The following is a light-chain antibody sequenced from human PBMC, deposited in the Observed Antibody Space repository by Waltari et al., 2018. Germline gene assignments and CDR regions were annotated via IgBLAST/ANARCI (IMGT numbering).Light chain of an antibody. V-gene: IGKV3-20*01. J-gene: IGKJ1*01. CDR2: GAS. CDR3: QRNDRLPVT. Sequence: EIVLTQSTGALSLSPGDRATLSCRASQSVGRALIWYQQKPGQAPRLLIYGASTRATGIPDRFSGSGFGTDFSLTISRLEPEDFAVYYCQRNDRLPVTFGQGTKVEIK. CDR1: QSVGRA.